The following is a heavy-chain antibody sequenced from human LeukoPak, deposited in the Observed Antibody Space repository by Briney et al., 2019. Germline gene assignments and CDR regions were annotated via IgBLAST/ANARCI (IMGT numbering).Heavy chain of an antibody. Sequence: GRSLRLSCAASGFTFSSYAMHWVRQAPGKGLEWVAVISYDGSNKYYADSVKGRFTISRDNSKNTLYLQMNSLRAEDTAVYYCARGPRVPEDYYDSSGTDYWGQGTLVTVSS. CDR2: ISYDGSNK. CDR1: GFTFSSYA. CDR3: ARGPRVPEDYYDSSGTDY. D-gene: IGHD3-22*01. J-gene: IGHJ4*02. V-gene: IGHV3-30-3*01.